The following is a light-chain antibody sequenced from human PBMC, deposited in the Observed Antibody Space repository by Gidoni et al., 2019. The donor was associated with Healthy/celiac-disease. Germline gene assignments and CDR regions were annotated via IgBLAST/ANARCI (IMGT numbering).Light chain of an antibody. CDR2: AAS. CDR1: QSISSY. Sequence: DIQMTPSPSSLSASVGDRVTITCRASQSISSYLNWYQQKPGKAPKLLIYAASSLQSGVPSRFSGSGSGTYFTLTISSLQPEDFATYYCQQSYSTPQVTFGGGTKVEIK. CDR3: QQSYSTPQVT. V-gene: IGKV1-39*01. J-gene: IGKJ4*01.